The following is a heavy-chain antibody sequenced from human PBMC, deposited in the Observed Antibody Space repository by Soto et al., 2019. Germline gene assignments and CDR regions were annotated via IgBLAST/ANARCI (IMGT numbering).Heavy chain of an antibody. V-gene: IGHV1-18*01. CDR3: ARDHASEWVLSHDAFDI. CDR1: GYTFTSYG. Sequence: ASVKVSCKASGYTFTSYGISWVRQAPGQGLEWMGWISAYNGNTNYAQKLQGRVTMTTDTSTSTAYMELRSLTSDDTAVYYCARDHASEWVLSHDAFDIWGQGTMVTVSS. CDR2: ISAYNGNT. D-gene: IGHD1-26*01. J-gene: IGHJ3*02.